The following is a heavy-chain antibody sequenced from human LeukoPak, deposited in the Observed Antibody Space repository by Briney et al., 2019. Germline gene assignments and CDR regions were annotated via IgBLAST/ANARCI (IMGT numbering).Heavy chain of an antibody. CDR1: GFTFSSYA. CDR3: ARDLGGGSNI. V-gene: IGHV3-74*01. D-gene: IGHD2-15*01. J-gene: IGHJ3*02. CDR2: ISSDGSST. Sequence: GGSLRLSCTASGFTFSSYAMSWVRQAPGKGLVWVSRISSDGSSTIYAGSVKGRFTISRDNAKNTLYLQMNSLRAEDTAVYHCARDLGGGSNIWGQGTMVTVSS.